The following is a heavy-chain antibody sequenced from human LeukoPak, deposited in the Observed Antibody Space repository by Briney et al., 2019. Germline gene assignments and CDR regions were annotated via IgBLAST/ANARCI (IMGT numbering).Heavy chain of an antibody. CDR1: GLTFSSYW. V-gene: IGHV3-74*01. J-gene: IGHJ4*02. Sequence: GGSLRLSCAASGLTFSSYWMHWVRQVPGKGLVWVSRISSDGSSTNYADSVKGRFTISRDNAKNTLYLQMNSLRAEDTAVYYCTTTMSSEPYYWGQGTLVTVPS. CDR2: ISSDGSST. D-gene: IGHD3-22*01. CDR3: TTTMSSEPYY.